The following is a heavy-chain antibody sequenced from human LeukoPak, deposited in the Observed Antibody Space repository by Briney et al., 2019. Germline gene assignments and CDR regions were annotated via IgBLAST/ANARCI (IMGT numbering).Heavy chain of an antibody. V-gene: IGHV5-51*01. Sequence: GESLKISCKGSGYSFTSYWIGWVRQMPGKGLEWMGIIYPGDSDTRYSPSFQGQVTISADKSISTAYLQWSGLKASDTAMYYCARPGYCSGGSCSTRYPGGAFDIWGQGTMVTVSS. D-gene: IGHD2-15*01. J-gene: IGHJ3*02. CDR3: ARPGYCSGGSCSTRYPGGAFDI. CDR2: IYPGDSDT. CDR1: GYSFTSYW.